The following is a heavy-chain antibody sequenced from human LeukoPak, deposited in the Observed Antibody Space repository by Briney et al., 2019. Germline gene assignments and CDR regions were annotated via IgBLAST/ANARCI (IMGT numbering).Heavy chain of an antibody. CDR3: ARVGPPRQLLGWFDP. V-gene: IGHV3-21*01. CDR2: ISSSSSYI. J-gene: IGHJ5*02. D-gene: IGHD2-2*01. Sequence: PGGSLRLSCAASGFTFSSYSMNWVRQAPGKGLEWVSSISSSSSYIYYADSVKGRFTISRDNAKNSLYLQMNSLRAEDTAVYYCARVGPPRQLLGWFDPWGQGTLVTVSS. CDR1: GFTFSSYS.